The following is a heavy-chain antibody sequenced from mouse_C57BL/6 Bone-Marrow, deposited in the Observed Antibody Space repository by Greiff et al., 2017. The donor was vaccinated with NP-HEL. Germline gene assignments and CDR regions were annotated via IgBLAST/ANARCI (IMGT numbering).Heavy chain of an antibody. D-gene: IGHD1-1*01. V-gene: IGHV3-6*01. Sequence: EVKLMESGPGLVKPSQSLSLTCSVTGYSITSGYYWNWIRQFPGNKLEWMGYISYDGSNNYNPSLKNRISITRDTSKNQFFLKLNSVTTEDTATYYCARESYYGSSIMDYWGQGTSVTVSS. J-gene: IGHJ4*01. CDR1: GYSITSGYY. CDR3: ARESYYGSSIMDY. CDR2: ISYDGSN.